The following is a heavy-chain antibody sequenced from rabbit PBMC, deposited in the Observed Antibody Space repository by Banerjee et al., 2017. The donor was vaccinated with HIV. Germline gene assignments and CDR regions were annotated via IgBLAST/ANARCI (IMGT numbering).Heavy chain of an antibody. J-gene: IGHJ4*01. D-gene: IGHD1-1*01. CDR2: INTGGKT. CDR1: GFSFSSGYY. Sequence: QSLEESGGDLVKPGASLTLTCTASGFSFSSGYYMCWVRQAPGKGLEYIGAINTGGKTYYASWVNGRFSISRSTSLKVDLKMTGLTAADTATYFCARTGGNSGDQNYFVLWGPGTLVTVS. V-gene: IGHV1S43*01. CDR3: ARTGGNSGDQNYFVL.